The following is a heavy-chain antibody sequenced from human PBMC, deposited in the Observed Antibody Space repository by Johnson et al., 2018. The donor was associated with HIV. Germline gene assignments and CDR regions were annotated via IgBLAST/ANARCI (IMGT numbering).Heavy chain of an antibody. CDR2: ISGTGGST. V-gene: IGHV3-23*04. Sequence: VQLVESGGGLVQPGGSLRLSCAASGFTFSIYALSWVRQAPGKGLEWVSVISGTGGSTNYADSVKGRFTISRDNSKNTLYLQMNSLGAEDTAVYYCAKYLSIAARPAAFDIWGQGTMVTVAS. CDR1: GFTFSIYA. D-gene: IGHD6-6*01. CDR3: AKYLSIAARPAAFDI. J-gene: IGHJ3*02.